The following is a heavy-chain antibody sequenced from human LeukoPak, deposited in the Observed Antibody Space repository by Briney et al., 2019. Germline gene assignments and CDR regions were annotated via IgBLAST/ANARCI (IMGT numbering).Heavy chain of an antibody. D-gene: IGHD1-26*01. Sequence: PGGSVRLSCAASGFTFNSYTMHWVRQAPGKGLEWVALVSYDGSTKYYGDSVKGQFTISRDNSKNTLSLQMNSLRTEDTAVYYCAREFEATSNRGIMAYWGQGTLVIVSS. CDR2: VSYDGSTK. CDR1: GFTFNSYT. V-gene: IGHV3-30-3*01. J-gene: IGHJ4*02. CDR3: AREFEATSNRGIMAY.